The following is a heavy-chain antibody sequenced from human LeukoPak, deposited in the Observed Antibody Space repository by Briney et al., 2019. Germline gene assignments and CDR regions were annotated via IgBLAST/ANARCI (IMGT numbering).Heavy chain of an antibody. Sequence: SETQSLTCTVSGGSISSYYWSWIRQPPGKGLEWIGYIYYSGSTNYNPSLKSRVTISVDTSKNQFSLKRSSVTAADTAVYYCARDLTYRDSSGYYFPDWYFDLWGRGTLVTVSS. D-gene: IGHD3-22*01. V-gene: IGHV4-59*01. CDR3: ARDLTYRDSSGYYFPDWYFDL. J-gene: IGHJ2*01. CDR1: GGSISSYY. CDR2: IYYSGST.